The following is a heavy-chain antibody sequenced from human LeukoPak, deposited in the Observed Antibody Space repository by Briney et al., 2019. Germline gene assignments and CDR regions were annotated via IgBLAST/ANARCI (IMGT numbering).Heavy chain of an antibody. CDR2: ISSSGGTI. D-gene: IGHD2-15*01. CDR3: ARDKARWEYCSGGSCRTFDP. CDR1: GFTFSDSY. Sequence: GGSLRLSCAASGFTFSDSYMSWIRQVPGKGLEWISYISSSGGTIYYADSVKGRFTISRDNAKNSLYLQMNSLRAEDTAVYYCARDKARWEYCSGGSCRTFDPWGQGTLVTDSS. J-gene: IGHJ5*02. V-gene: IGHV3-11*01.